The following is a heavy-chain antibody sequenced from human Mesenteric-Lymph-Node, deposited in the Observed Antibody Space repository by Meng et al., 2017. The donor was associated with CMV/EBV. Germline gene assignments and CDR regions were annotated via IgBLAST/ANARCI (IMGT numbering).Heavy chain of an antibody. CDR3: AKGRQQLVYFQH. V-gene: IGHV3-23*01. CDR2: ISGSGGST. Sequence: CVSSGFTFSSSAMSWVRQAPGKGLEWVSAISGSGGSTYYADSVKGRFTISRDNSKNTLYLQMNSLRAEDTAVYYCAKGRQQLVYFQHWGQGTLVTVSS. J-gene: IGHJ1*01. CDR1: GFTFSSSA. D-gene: IGHD6-13*01.